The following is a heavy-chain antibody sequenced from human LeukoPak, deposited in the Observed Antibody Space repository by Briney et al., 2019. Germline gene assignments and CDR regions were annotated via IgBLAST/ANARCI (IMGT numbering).Heavy chain of an antibody. CDR2: ISGSGEST. CDR3: AKDVGVRAIAYFDY. CDR1: GFRFDTYS. J-gene: IGHJ4*02. V-gene: IGHV3-23*01. Sequence: TGGSLRLSCSASGFRFDTYSMHWVRQAPGKGLEWVSGISGSGESTYYADSVKGRFIISRDNSKNALYVQMNSLRAEDTAVYYCAKDVGVRAIAYFDYWGRGTLVTVSS. D-gene: IGHD2-15*01.